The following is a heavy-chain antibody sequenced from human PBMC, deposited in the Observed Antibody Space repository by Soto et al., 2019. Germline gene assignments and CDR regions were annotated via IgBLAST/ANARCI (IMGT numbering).Heavy chain of an antibody. D-gene: IGHD6-19*01. CDR1: GYTFTSYG. CDR3: ARDQGIVVAGGLIDS. J-gene: IGHJ4*02. Sequence: QVQLVQSGAEVKKPGASVKVSCKASGYTFTSYGISWVLQAPGQVLEWMGWISAYNGNTNYAQKLQGRVTMTTDTSTSPAYMELRSLRSDDTAVYYCARDQGIVVAGGLIDSWGQGTLVTVSS. V-gene: IGHV1-18*01. CDR2: ISAYNGNT.